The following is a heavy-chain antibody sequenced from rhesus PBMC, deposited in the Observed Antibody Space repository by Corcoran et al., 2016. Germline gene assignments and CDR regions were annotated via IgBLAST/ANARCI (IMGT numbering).Heavy chain of an antibody. CDR3: ARGPPDYNFWTGLYVVN. J-gene: IGHJ4*01. Sequence: QVQLQESGPGVVKPSETLSLTCAVSGGSLSDSSRWSWIRQPPGKGMEWIGYIYGRRTSTNYNPSLKSRVTISKDTSKNQFSLKLSSVTAADTAVYYCARGPPDYNFWTGLYVVNWGQGVLVTVSS. CDR1: GGSLSDSSR. V-gene: IGHV4S10*01. D-gene: IGHD3-3*01. CDR2: IYGRRTST.